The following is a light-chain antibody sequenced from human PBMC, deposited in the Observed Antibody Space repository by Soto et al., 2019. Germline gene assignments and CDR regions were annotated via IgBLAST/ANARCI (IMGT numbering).Light chain of an antibody. CDR2: DAS. Sequence: DIQMTQSPSTLSASVGDSVNITCRASQTISNWLAWYQQKPGKAPKVLIFDASTLDGGVPSRFSGRRSGTDCTLTISSLQPSDFATYYGQQYKTYPPTFGGGTKVEI. CDR3: QQYKTYPPT. J-gene: IGKJ4*01. V-gene: IGKV1-5*01. CDR1: QTISNW.